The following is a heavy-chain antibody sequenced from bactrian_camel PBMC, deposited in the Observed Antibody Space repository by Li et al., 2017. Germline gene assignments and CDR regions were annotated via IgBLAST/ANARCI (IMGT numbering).Heavy chain of an antibody. Sequence: QLVESGGGSVQAGGSLRLSCAASGYTYNRNCMAWFRQAPGKEREGVARIATGSGNTYYADSVKGRFTISQDNAKNTVYLQMNSLKPEDTAMYYCVILVAASYWGPGTQVTVS. D-gene: IGHD1*01. CDR1: GYTYNRNC. V-gene: IGHV3S25*01. CDR2: IATGSGNT. CDR3: VILVAASY. J-gene: IGHJ4*01.